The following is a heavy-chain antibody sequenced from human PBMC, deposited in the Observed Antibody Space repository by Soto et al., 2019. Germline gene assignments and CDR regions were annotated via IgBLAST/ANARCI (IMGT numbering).Heavy chain of an antibody. CDR1: GGSISSSSYY. V-gene: IGHV4-39*01. D-gene: IGHD6-13*01. Sequence: SETLSLTCTVSGGSISSSSYYWGWIRQPPGKGLEWIGSIYYSGSTYYNPSLKSRATISVDTSKNQFSLKLSSVTAADTAVYYCARGRIAAAGARSYYFDYWGQGTLVTVSS. CDR2: IYYSGST. J-gene: IGHJ4*02. CDR3: ARGRIAAAGARSYYFDY.